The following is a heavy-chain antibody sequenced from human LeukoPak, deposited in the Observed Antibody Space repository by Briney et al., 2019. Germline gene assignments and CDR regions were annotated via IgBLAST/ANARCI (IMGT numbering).Heavy chain of an antibody. CDR2: INHSGST. Sequence: SETLSLTYAVYGGSFSGYYWSWLRQPPGKGLEWIGEINHSGSTNYNPSLKSRVTKSVDTSKNPFSLKLSSVTAADTAVYYCARGPYDSSGYPYWGQGTLVTVSS. V-gene: IGHV4-34*01. CDR1: GGSFSGYY. D-gene: IGHD3-22*01. CDR3: ARGPYDSSGYPY. J-gene: IGHJ4*02.